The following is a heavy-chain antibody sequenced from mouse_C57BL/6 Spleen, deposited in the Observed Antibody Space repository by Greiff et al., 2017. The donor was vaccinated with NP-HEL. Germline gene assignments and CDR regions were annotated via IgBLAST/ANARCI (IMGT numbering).Heavy chain of an antibody. CDR1: GYTFTSYW. Sequence: QVQLQQPGAELVKPGASVKLSCRASGYTFTSYWMHWVKQRPGQGLEWIGMIHPNSGTTNYNEKFRSKATLTVDKSSSTAYMQLSSLTSEDSAVYYWARFDDYDGFAMDYWGQGTSVTVSS. CDR2: IHPNSGTT. J-gene: IGHJ4*01. D-gene: IGHD2-4*01. CDR3: ARFDDYDGFAMDY. V-gene: IGHV1-64*01.